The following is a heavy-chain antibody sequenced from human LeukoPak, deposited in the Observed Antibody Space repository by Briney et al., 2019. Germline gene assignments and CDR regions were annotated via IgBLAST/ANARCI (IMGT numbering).Heavy chain of an antibody. CDR2: INPSGGST. J-gene: IGHJ6*03. CDR3: ARDRATVIGYYYYYYMDV. D-gene: IGHD4-11*01. Sequence: ASVKVSCKASGYTFTNYYMHWVRQAPGQGLEWMGIINPSGGSTSYAQKFQGRVTMTRDTSTSTVYMELSSLRSEDTAAYYCARDRATVIGYYYYYYMDVWGKGTTVTVSS. CDR1: GYTFTNYY. V-gene: IGHV1-46*03.